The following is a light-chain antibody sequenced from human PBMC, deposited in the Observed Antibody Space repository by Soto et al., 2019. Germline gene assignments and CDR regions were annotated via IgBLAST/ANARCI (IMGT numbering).Light chain of an antibody. CDR1: QSVSSSY. CDR2: GGS. Sequence: EIVLTQSPGTLSLSPGERATLSCRASQSVSSSYLAWYQQKPGQAPRLLIYGGSSRTTGIPDRFRGSGSGTDFTLTISRRETEDFAVYSWHQYGSSPTWTFGQVTKVEIK. J-gene: IGKJ1*01. CDR3: HQYGSSPTWT. V-gene: IGKV3-20*01.